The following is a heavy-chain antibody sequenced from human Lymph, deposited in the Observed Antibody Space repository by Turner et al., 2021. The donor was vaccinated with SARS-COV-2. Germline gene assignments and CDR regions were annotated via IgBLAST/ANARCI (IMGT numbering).Heavy chain of an antibody. CDR3: AREMGSGRDY. D-gene: IGHD3-10*01. V-gene: IGHV3-30*04. Sequence: QVQLVESGGGVVQPGRSLRLPCTASGFTFSSYAMHWVRQAPGKGLEWVSLISYDGSNKYYADSVKGRFTISRDNSKNTLYLQMNSLRTEDTAVYYCAREMGSGRDYWGQGTLVTVSS. J-gene: IGHJ4*02. CDR1: GFTFSSYA. CDR2: ISYDGSNK.